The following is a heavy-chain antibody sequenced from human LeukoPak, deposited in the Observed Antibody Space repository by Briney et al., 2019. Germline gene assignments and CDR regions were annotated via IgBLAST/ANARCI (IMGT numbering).Heavy chain of an antibody. Sequence: GASVKVSCKASGYTFTSYYMHWVRQAPGQGLEWMGIINPSGGSTSHAQKFQGRVTMTRDKSTSTAYMELSSLRSEDTAVYYCATWGATFTMVREEARNFDYWGQGTLVTVSS. V-gene: IGHV1-46*01. CDR1: GYTFTSYY. CDR2: INPSGGST. CDR3: ATWGATFTMVREEARNFDY. J-gene: IGHJ4*02. D-gene: IGHD3-10*01.